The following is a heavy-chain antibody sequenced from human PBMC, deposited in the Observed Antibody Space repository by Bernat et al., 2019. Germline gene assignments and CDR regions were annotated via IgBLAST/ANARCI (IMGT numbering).Heavy chain of an antibody. CDR3: VRPRRGTINTASFDY. CDR1: GFTFSSYA. CDR2: ISYDGSNK. D-gene: IGHD1-7*01. V-gene: IGHV3-30-3*01. Sequence: QVQLVESGGGVVQPGRSLRLSCAASGFTFSSYAMHWVRQAPGKGLEWVAVISYDGSNKYYADSVKGRFTISRDNSKNTLYLQMNSLRAEDTAVYYCVRPRRGTINTASFDYWGQGTLVTVSS. J-gene: IGHJ4*02.